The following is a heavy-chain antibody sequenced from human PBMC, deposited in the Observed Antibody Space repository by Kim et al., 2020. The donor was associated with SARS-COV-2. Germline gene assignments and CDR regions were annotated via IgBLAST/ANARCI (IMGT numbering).Heavy chain of an antibody. J-gene: IGHJ6*02. D-gene: IGHD3-10*01. Sequence: SETLSLTCAVYGGSFSGYYWSWIRQPPGKGLEWIGEINHSGSTNYNPSLKSRVTISVDTSKNQFSLKLSSVTAADTAVYYCARRVRGVIITPYGMDDWG. V-gene: IGHV4-34*01. CDR1: GGSFSGYY. CDR2: INHSGST. CDR3: ARRVRGVIITPYGMDD.